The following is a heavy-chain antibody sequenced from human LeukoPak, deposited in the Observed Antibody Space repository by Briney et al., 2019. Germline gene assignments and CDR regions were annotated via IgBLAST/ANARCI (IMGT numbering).Heavy chain of an antibody. Sequence: GGSLRLSCAASGFTFSSYGMHWVRQAPGKGLEWVAFIRYDGSNKYYADSVKGRFTISRDNSKNTLYLQMNSLRAEDTAVYYCAKVDGYSSGWDYWGQGTLVTVSS. J-gene: IGHJ4*02. CDR3: AKVDGYSSGWDY. V-gene: IGHV3-30*02. D-gene: IGHD6-19*01. CDR2: IRYDGSNK. CDR1: GFTFSSYG.